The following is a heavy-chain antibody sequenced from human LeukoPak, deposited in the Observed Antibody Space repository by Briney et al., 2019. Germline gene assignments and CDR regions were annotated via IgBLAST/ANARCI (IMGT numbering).Heavy chain of an antibody. CDR1: GFSISSGYY. CDR2: IYHSGAT. Sequence: PSETLSLTCAVSGFSISSGYYWVWIRQPPGKGLEWIGTIYHSGATFHNPSLKSRVTISVDTSMNQFSLKLNHVTATDTAVYFCARGVTALRRFDYWGQGTLVTVSS. D-gene: IGHD2-21*02. CDR3: ARGVTALRRFDY. V-gene: IGHV4-38-2*01. J-gene: IGHJ4*02.